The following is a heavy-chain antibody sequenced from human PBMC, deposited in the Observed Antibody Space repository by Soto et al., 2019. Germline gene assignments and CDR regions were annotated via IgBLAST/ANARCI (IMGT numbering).Heavy chain of an antibody. D-gene: IGHD6-19*01. CDR3: AKDLAVGLVDY. J-gene: IGHJ4*01. Sequence: QVQLVQSGAEVKKPGASVKVSCKASGYTFTSYGISWVRQAPGQGLEWMGWLSAYNGNTNNAQKLQGRVTMPKDTSTSTAYMGLRSLRSDDTAGYYFAKDLAVGLVDYWGHGTLVTVSS. CDR2: LSAYNGNT. CDR1: GYTFTSYG. V-gene: IGHV1-18*01.